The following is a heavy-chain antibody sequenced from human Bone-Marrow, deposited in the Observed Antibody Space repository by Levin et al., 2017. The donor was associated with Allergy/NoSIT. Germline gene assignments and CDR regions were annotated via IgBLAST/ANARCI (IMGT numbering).Heavy chain of an antibody. V-gene: IGHV5-51*01. Sequence: TGESLKISCKGSGFTFSIYWIAWVRQMPGKGLEWMGMVYPGDSSVRYSPSSQGQVTISVDKSINTAYLQWSSLKASDTGIYFCAKGAVGSSNYYSYDLGVWGQGTTVTVSS. D-gene: IGHD2-2*01. J-gene: IGHJ6*02. CDR3: AKGAVGSSNYYSYDLGV. CDR1: GFTFSIYW. CDR2: VYPGDSSV.